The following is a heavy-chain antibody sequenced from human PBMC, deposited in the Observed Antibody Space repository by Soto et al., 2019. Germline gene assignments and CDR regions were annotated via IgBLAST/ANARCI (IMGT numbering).Heavy chain of an antibody. CDR2: SRNRVNSHTT. CDR3: TRGLLGGAPSYTYHGMDV. D-gene: IGHD2-21*01. Sequence: EVQLVESGGGLVQPGGSLRLSCAASGFTFSDHYMDWVRQAPGKGLEWVARSRNRVNSHTTEYAASVKGRFTISRDESKSSLFLQMISLKIDDTAVYYCTRGLLGGAPSYTYHGMDVWGQGNTVTVSS. J-gene: IGHJ6*01. V-gene: IGHV3-72*01. CDR1: GFTFSDHY.